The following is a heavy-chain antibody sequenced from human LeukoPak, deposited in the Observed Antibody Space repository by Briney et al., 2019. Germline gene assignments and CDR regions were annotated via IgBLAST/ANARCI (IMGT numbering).Heavy chain of an antibody. V-gene: IGHV4-34*01. CDR2: INHSGST. CDR3: ARARYGSGSYHYMDV. J-gene: IGHJ6*03. D-gene: IGHD3-10*01. Sequence: SETLSLTCAVYGGSFSGYYWSWIRKPPGKGLEWTGEINHSGSTNYNPSLKSRVTISVDTSKNHFSLKVNSVTAADTAVYYCARARYGSGSYHYMDVWGKGTTVTISS. CDR1: GGSFSGYY.